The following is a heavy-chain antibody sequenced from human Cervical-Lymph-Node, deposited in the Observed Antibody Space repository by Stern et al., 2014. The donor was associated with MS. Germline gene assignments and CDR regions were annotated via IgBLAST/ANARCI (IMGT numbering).Heavy chain of an antibody. CDR1: GYTFTNYA. Sequence: QVQLLQPGAEVKKPGASVKVSCKASGYTFTNYALHWVRQAPGKRPEWMGWIHPGNGDAKYSQNFQDRVTITRDTSANTVYMELRSLRVEDTAMYYCARGYSTTYLDYWGQGTLVTVSS. V-gene: IGHV1-3*01. CDR3: ARGYSTTYLDY. D-gene: IGHD6-13*01. CDR2: IHPGNGDA. J-gene: IGHJ4*02.